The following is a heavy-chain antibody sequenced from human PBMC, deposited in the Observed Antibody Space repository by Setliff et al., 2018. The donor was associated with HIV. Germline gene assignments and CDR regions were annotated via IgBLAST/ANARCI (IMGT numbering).Heavy chain of an antibody. D-gene: IGHD5-18*01. CDR3: ARGARGYSYG. CDR1: GFTFSSYW. Sequence: PGGSLRLSCAGSGFTFSSYWMSWVRQAPGKGLEWVASIKQDGSEKYYVESVKGRFTISRDNANNSLYLQMNSLRAEDTAVYYCARGARGYSYGWGQGTLVTVSS. CDR2: IKQDGSEK. V-gene: IGHV3-7*01. J-gene: IGHJ4*02.